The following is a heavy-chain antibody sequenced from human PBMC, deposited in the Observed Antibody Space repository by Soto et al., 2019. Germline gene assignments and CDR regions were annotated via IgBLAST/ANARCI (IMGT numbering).Heavy chain of an antibody. J-gene: IGHJ4*02. D-gene: IGHD1-1*01. CDR1: GGTFSSYA. CDR3: ARGWWERPNYFDY. V-gene: IGHV1-69*13. CDR2: IIPIFGTA. Sequence: SVKVSCKASGGTFSSYAISWVRQAPGQGLEWMGGIIPIFGTANYAQKFQGRVTITADESTSTAYMELSSLRSEDTAVYYCARGWWERPNYFDYCCQATLDTVSA.